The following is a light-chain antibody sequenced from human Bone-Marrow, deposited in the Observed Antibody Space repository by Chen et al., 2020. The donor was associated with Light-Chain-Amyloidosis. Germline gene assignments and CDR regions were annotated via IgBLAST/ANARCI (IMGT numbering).Light chain of an antibody. Sequence: DVLTQPSSVSVAPGQTAAIACGGNNIGATSVHWYQQTPGQAPLMIVYDDSDRTSGIPERLAGSNSGNTATLTIIRVEAGDEADDYCQVWERSSDRPVFGGGTKLTVL. J-gene: IGLJ3*02. CDR3: QVWERSSDRPV. CDR2: DDS. CDR1: NIGATS. V-gene: IGLV3-21*02.